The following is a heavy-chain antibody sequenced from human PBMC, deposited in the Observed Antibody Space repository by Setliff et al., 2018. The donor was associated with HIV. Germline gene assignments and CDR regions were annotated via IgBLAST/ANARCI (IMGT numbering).Heavy chain of an antibody. CDR1: GYTFTGYY. J-gene: IGHJ3*02. V-gene: IGHV1-2*06. CDR3: ATKVYCTNGVCLDAFDI. Sequence: ASVKVSCKASGYTFTGYYIHWVRQAPGQGLEWMGRIIPNSGGTNYAQKFQGRVTMTRDTSISTAYMGLSRLRSDDTAMYYCATKVYCTNGVCLDAFDIWGQGTKVTVSS. D-gene: IGHD2-8*01. CDR2: IIPNSGGT.